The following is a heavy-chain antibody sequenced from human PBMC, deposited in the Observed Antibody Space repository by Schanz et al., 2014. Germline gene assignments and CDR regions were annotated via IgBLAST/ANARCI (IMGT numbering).Heavy chain of an antibody. J-gene: IGHJ4*02. CDR3: VKGGTNTLDS. CDR1: GFIFNDYY. V-gene: IGHV3-11*04. Sequence: QVQLVESGGGLVKPGGSLRLSCAASGFIFNDYYMNWIRQAPGKGLEWLSYISRDGTTSYYADSVKGRFTISRDNSKNTLFLQMNSLRAEDTAIYYCVKGGTNTLDSWGQGTLVTVSS. CDR2: ISRDGTTS.